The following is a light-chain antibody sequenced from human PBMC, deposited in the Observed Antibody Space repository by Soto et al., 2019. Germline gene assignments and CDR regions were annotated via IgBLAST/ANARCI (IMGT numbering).Light chain of an antibody. J-gene: IGKJ1*01. Sequence: DIQMSQSPSSLCASVGDRVPITGRASQSVSNYLHWYQQKPGKAPNLLISDASSLQSGVPSRFSGSGSGTDFTLTISSLQREDFATYYCQQSYYNPTFGQGTKVDIK. V-gene: IGKV1-39*01. CDR3: QQSYYNPT. CDR2: DAS. CDR1: QSVSNY.